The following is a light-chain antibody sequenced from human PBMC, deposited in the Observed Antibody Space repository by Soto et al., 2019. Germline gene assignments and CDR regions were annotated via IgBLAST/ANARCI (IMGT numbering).Light chain of an antibody. CDR2: GAS. CDR3: QQYNNWPPIT. Sequence: EILLTQSPATLSLSPGERAKLSCRASQSVSSNLAWYQQKPGQAPRLLIYGASTRATGIPARFSGSGSGTEFTLTISSLQSEDFAVYYCQQYNNWPPITFGQGTGLEIK. J-gene: IGKJ5*01. CDR1: QSVSSN. V-gene: IGKV3-15*01.